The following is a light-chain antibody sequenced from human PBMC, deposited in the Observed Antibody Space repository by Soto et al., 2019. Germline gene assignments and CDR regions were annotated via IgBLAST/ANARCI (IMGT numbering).Light chain of an antibody. Sequence: QSVLTQPRSVSGSPGQSVTISCTGTSSDVGGYDYVHWYQQHPGKAPKLMIYDVIKRPSGVPDRFSGSKSGNSASLTISGLQAEDDADYFCCSYAGSYTYVFGTGTKVTVL. V-gene: IGLV2-11*01. CDR3: CSYAGSYTYV. CDR2: DVI. J-gene: IGLJ1*01. CDR1: SSDVGGYDY.